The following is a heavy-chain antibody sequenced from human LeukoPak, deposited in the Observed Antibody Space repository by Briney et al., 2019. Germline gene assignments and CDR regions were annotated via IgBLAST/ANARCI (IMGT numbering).Heavy chain of an antibody. CDR1: GFTVCSNY. V-gene: IGHV3-53*01. J-gene: IGHJ4*02. D-gene: IGHD3-10*01. CDR3: ARDQRLRWFGD. CDR2: IYSGSST. Sequence: GSLRLSRAASGFTVCSNYMSWVRQAPGKGLEWVSVIYSGSSTYYADSVKGRLTISRDDSKNTLYLQMNSLRAEDTAVYYCARDQRLRWFGDWGQGTLVTVSS.